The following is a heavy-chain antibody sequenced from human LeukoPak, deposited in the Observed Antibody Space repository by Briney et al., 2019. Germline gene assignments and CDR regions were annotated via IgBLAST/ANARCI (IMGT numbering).Heavy chain of an antibody. CDR1: GGSISSYY. Sequence: SETLSLTCTVSGGSISSYYWSWIRQHPGKGLEWIGYIYYSGSTYYNPSLKSRVTISVDTSKNQFSLKLSSVTAADTAVYYCASAVRRYYYGMDVWGQGTTVTVSS. V-gene: IGHV4-31*03. CDR3: ASAVRRYYYGMDV. J-gene: IGHJ6*02. CDR2: IYYSGST.